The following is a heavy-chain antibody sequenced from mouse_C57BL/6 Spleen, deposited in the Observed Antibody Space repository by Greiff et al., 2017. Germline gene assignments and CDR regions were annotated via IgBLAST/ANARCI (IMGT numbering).Heavy chain of an antibody. Sequence: VKLQQPGAELVRPGSSVKLSCKASGYTFTSYWMDWVKQRPGQGLEWIGNIYPSDSETHYNQKFKDKATLTVDKSSSTAYMQLSSLTSEDSAVXYCAREDYARFDCWGQGTTLAVCS. V-gene: IGHV1-61*01. J-gene: IGHJ2*01. D-gene: IGHD2-4*01. CDR2: IYPSDSET. CDR1: GYTFTSYW. CDR3: AREDYARFDC.